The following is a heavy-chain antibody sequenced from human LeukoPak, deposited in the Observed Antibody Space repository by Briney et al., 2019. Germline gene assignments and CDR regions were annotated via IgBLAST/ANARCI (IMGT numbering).Heavy chain of an antibody. CDR1: GFTFGSHW. CDR2: ISDSGDNT. Sequence: GGSLRLSCSASGFTFGSHWMNWVRQAPGKGLEWVSVISDSGDNTYYADSVKGRFTVSRDNSRDTLYLQMNSLRAEDTALYYCAKKIGTGPGHNWFDPWGQGTLVTVSS. V-gene: IGHV3-23*01. J-gene: IGHJ5*02. D-gene: IGHD2-8*02. CDR3: AKKIGTGPGHNWFDP.